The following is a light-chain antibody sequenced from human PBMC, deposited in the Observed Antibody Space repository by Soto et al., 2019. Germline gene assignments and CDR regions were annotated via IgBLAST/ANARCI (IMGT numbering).Light chain of an antibody. CDR2: TAS. V-gene: IGKV1-27*01. Sequence: DIQMTQSPSALSASVGDRVTITCRASQGIGKYLAWYQQKPGKVPKVLIYTASTLQSGVPSRFSGSGSGTDFTHPLSSLQPEYVATYYCQKYNAVPWTFGPGSKVEIK. CDR1: QGIGKY. J-gene: IGKJ1*01. CDR3: QKYNAVPWT.